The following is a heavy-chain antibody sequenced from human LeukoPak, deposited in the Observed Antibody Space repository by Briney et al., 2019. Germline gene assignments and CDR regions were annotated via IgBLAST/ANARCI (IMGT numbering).Heavy chain of an antibody. CDR1: GYTFTGYY. V-gene: IGHV1-2*04. CDR3: ASGNTYYYGSGSTYWFDP. Sequence: ASVKVSCKASGYTFTGYYMHWVRQAPGQGLEWMGWINPNSGGTNYAQKFQGWVTMTRDTSISTAYMELSRLRSDDTAVYYCASGNTYYYGSGSTYWFDPWGQGTLVTVSS. CDR2: INPNSGGT. J-gene: IGHJ5*02. D-gene: IGHD3-10*01.